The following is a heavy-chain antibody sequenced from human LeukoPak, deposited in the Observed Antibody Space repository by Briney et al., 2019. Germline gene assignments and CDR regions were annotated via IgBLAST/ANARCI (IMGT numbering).Heavy chain of an antibody. CDR1: GFTFSSSA. CDR3: AKEDYYDSSGPLGRYY. V-gene: IGHV3-23*01. Sequence: PGGSLRLSCAASGFTFSSSAMSWVRQAPGKGLEWVSAISNNGGYTYYADSVQGRFTISRDNSKSTLCLQMNSLRAEDTAVYYCAKEDYYDSSGPLGRYYWGQGTLVTVSS. CDR2: ISNNGGYT. D-gene: IGHD3-22*01. J-gene: IGHJ4*02.